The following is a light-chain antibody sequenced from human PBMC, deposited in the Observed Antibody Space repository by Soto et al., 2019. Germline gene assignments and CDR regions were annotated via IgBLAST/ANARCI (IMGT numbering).Light chain of an antibody. CDR2: AAS. J-gene: IGKJ4*01. CDR3: LQHNSYSPLT. V-gene: IGKV1-17*01. CDR1: QDIRSN. Sequence: DIQMTQSPSSLSASVGDRVTITCRASQDIRSNLGWYQQRPGKAPKRLIYAASSLQSGVPSRFSGSGSGTEFTRTISCLQPEDCATYYCLQHNSYSPLTVGGGTKVEIK.